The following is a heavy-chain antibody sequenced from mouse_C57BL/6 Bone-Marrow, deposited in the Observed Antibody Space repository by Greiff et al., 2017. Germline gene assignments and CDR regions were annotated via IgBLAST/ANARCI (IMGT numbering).Heavy chain of an antibody. CDR1: GNTFPSYG. D-gene: IGHD1-1*01. CDR2: IYPRSGHP. V-gene: IGHV1-81*01. Sequence: QFQLQRSGAELARPAASVKLSSKASGNTFPSYGISWLKQRTGQGFEWIGEIYPRSGHPYYNEKFKGKAPLTADKSSSTAYMELRSLTSEDSAVYYCARKGRVDYGRRYRDWDIDVWGTGTTVTVAS. J-gene: IGHJ1*03. CDR3: ARKGRVDYGRRYRDWDIDV.